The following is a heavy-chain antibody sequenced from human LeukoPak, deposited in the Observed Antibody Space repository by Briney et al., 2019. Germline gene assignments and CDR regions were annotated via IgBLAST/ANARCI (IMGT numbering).Heavy chain of an antibody. V-gene: IGHV4-34*01. J-gene: IGHJ6*03. CDR3: ARGRRGYSYGSSYYYYYYMDV. D-gene: IGHD5-18*01. CDR1: GGSFSGYY. CDR2: INHSGST. Sequence: PSETLSLTCVVYGGSFSGYYWSWIRQPPGKGLEWIGEINHSGSTNYNPSLKSRVTISVDTSKNQFSLKLSSVTAADTAVYYCARGRRGYSYGSSYYYYYYMDVWGKGTTVTVSS.